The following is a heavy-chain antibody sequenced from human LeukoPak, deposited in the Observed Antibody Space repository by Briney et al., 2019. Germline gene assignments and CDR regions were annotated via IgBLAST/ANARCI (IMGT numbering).Heavy chain of an antibody. J-gene: IGHJ4*02. CDR3: ASESSISRAYYFDY. CDR1: GGTFSSYA. CDR2: IIPIFGTA. D-gene: IGHD2/OR15-2a*01. V-gene: IGHV1-69*05. Sequence: ASVKVSCKASGGTFSSYAISWVRQAPGQGLEWMGRIIPIFGTANYAQKFQGRVTITTDESTSTAYMELSSLRSEDTAAYYCASESSISRAYYFDYWGQGTLVTVSS.